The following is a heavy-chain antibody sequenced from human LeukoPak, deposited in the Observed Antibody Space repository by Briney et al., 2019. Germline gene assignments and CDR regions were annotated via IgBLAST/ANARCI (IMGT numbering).Heavy chain of an antibody. CDR1: GFTFSDYY. Sequence: GGSLRLSCAASGFTFSDYYMSWIRQAPGKGLEWVSYISSSCSTIYYADSVKGRFTISRDNAKNSLYLQMNSLRAEDTAVYYCAREGYYYGSGSSTRSYYFDYWGQGTLVTVSS. V-gene: IGHV3-11*01. J-gene: IGHJ4*02. D-gene: IGHD3-10*01. CDR3: AREGYYYGSGSSTRSYYFDY. CDR2: ISSSCSTI.